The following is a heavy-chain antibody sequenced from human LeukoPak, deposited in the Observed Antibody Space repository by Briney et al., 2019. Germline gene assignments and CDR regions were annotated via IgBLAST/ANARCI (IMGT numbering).Heavy chain of an antibody. CDR1: GFTFSSYS. J-gene: IGHJ4*02. CDR2: ISSSSSYI. V-gene: IGHV3-21*01. Sequence: GGSLRLSCAASGFTFSSYSMNWVRQAPGKGLEWVSSISSSSSYIYYADSVKGRFTISRDNAKSSLYLQMNSLRAEDTAVYYCARMAGTDDYYDSSYPSDYWGQGTLVTVSS. CDR3: ARMAGTDDYYDSSYPSDY. D-gene: IGHD3-22*01.